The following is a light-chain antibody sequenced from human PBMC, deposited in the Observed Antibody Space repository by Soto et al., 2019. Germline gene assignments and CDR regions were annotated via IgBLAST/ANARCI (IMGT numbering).Light chain of an antibody. CDR1: QGISSA. V-gene: IGKV1-13*02. J-gene: IGKJ1*01. CDR3: LQDYGDSWT. CDR2: DAS. Sequence: AIQLTQSPSSLSASVGDRVTITCRASQGISSALAWYQQKPGKAPKLLIYDASSLESGVPPRFSGSGSGTDFTLTISSLQPEDFASYYCLQDYGDSWTFGQGTKVDIK.